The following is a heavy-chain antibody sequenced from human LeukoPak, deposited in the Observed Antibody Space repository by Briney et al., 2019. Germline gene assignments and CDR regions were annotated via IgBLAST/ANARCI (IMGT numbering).Heavy chain of an antibody. CDR3: ARQSCSSTSCYPPYYFDY. D-gene: IGHD2-2*01. CDR2: IYPGDSDT. J-gene: IGHJ4*02. Sequence: GESLKISCKGSGYSFTSYWIGWVRQMPGKGLEWTGIIYPGDSDTRYSPSFQGQVTISADKSISTAYLQWSSLKASDTAMYYCARQSCSSTSCYPPYYFDYWGQGTLVTVSS. V-gene: IGHV5-51*01. CDR1: GYSFTSYW.